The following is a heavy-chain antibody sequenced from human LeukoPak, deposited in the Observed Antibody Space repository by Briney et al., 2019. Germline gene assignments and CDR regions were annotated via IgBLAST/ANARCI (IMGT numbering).Heavy chain of an antibody. CDR2: IKSKSDGGTT. J-gene: IGHJ4*02. CDR1: GFTLFTFNNAW. V-gene: IGHV3-15*01. D-gene: IGHD3-16*01. Sequence: PGGSLSLSCTASGFTLFTFNNAWMSWVRQTPGKGLEWIGRIKSKSDGGTTDYTAPVKGRFSISRDDSKNTVYLQVNSLKTEDTAVYYCTTDLLGYWGQGTLVTVSS. CDR3: TTDLLGY.